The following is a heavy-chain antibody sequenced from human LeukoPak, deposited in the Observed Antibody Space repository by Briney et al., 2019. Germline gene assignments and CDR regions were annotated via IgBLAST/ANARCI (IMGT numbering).Heavy chain of an antibody. V-gene: IGHV5-51*01. Sequence: GESLKISYKGSGYSFTSYWIGWVRQMPGKGLEWMGIIYPGDSDTRYSPSFQGQVTISADKSISTAYLQWSSLKASDTAMYYCARPGRRGPMVMYFDYWGQGTLVTVSS. CDR1: GYSFTSYW. CDR3: ARPGRRGPMVMYFDY. CDR2: IYPGDSDT. J-gene: IGHJ4*02. D-gene: IGHD5-18*01.